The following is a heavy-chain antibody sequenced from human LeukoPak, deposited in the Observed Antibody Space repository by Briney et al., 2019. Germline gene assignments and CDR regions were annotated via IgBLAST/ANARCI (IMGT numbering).Heavy chain of an antibody. D-gene: IGHD3-22*01. CDR2: ISWNSGSI. Sequence: GRSLRLSCAASGFTFDDYAMHWVRQAPGKGLERVSGISWNSGSIGYADSVKGRFTISRDNAKNSLYLQMNSLRAEDTALYYCAKLAYDSSGSYFDYWGQGTLVTVSS. CDR1: GFTFDDYA. CDR3: AKLAYDSSGSYFDY. J-gene: IGHJ4*02. V-gene: IGHV3-9*01.